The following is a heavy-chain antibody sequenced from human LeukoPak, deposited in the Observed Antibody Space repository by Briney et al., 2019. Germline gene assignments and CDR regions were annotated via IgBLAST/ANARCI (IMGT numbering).Heavy chain of an antibody. CDR1: GGSISSYY. V-gene: IGHV4-59*08. J-gene: IGHJ4*02. D-gene: IGHD6-19*01. Sequence: SETLSLTCTVSGGSISSYYWSWIRQPPGKGLELIGFIYYSESTSYNPSLKSRVTISVDTSKSQFSLKLSSVIAEDTAVYYCARRAYSSGFDYIDYWGQGTLVTVSS. CDR3: ARRAYSSGFDYIDY. CDR2: IYYSEST.